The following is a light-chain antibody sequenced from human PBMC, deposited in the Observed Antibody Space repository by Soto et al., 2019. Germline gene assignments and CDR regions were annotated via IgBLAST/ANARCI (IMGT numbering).Light chain of an antibody. V-gene: IGLV2-8*01. CDR1: SSDVGGYNY. Sequence: QSALTQPPSASLSPGQSVTISCTGTSSDVGGYNYVSLYQQHPGKAPKLMIYEVSKRPSGVPDRFSGSKSGNTASLTVSGLRPEDEADYYCSSYAGSNKSVFGTGTKVTVL. J-gene: IGLJ1*01. CDR3: SSYAGSNKSV. CDR2: EVS.